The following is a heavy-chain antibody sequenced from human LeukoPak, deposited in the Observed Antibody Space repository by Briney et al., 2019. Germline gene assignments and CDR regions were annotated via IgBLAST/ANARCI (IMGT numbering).Heavy chain of an antibody. V-gene: IGHV3-53*04. CDR3: ARDPGTMTPYYYFDY. D-gene: IGHD1-7*01. J-gene: IGHJ4*02. CDR1: GFTFSSYA. CDR2: IYSGGST. Sequence: GGSLRLSCAASGFTFSSYAMSWVRQAPGKGLEWVSVIYSGGSTYYADSVKGRFTISRHNSKNTLYLQMNSLRAEDTAVYYCARDPGTMTPYYYFDYWGQGTLVTVSS.